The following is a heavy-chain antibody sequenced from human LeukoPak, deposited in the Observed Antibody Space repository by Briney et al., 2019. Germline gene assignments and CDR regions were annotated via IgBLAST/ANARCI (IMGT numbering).Heavy chain of an antibody. CDR3: AKRRHGVVAGRYYFDY. D-gene: IGHD6-19*01. Sequence: GGSLRLSCAASGFTFSSYAMDWVRQAPGKGLEWVSATSGGGGSTYYADSVKGRFTISRDNSKNTLYLQMNSLRAEDTAVYYCAKRRHGVVAGRYYFDYWGQGTLVTVSS. J-gene: IGHJ4*02. CDR1: GFTFSSYA. V-gene: IGHV3-23*01. CDR2: TSGGGGST.